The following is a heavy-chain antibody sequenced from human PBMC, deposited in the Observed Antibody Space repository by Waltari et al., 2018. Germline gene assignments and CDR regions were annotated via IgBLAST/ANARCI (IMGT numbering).Heavy chain of an antibody. CDR2: IYGGGST. J-gene: IGHJ6*02. CDR1: GAPISRYY. D-gene: IGHD4-4*01. Sequence: QVQLQESGPGLVKPSETLSLTCTVSGAPISRYYWSWVRQPAGKGLEWIGRIYGGGSTDYNPSLKSRVTMSVDTSKKQLSLKLNSVTAADTAVYYCARDRTVPDEYGMDVWGQGTTVTVSS. CDR3: ARDRTVPDEYGMDV. V-gene: IGHV4-4*07.